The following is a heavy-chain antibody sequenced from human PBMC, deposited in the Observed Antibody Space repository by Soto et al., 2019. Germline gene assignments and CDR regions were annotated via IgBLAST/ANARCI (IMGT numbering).Heavy chain of an antibody. D-gene: IGHD3-3*01. V-gene: IGHV4-59*01. J-gene: IGHJ3*02. CDR1: GGSISNYY. CDR3: ARSRSDDFWSGLAAFDI. Sequence: PSQTLSLTWTVSGGSISNYYWSWIRQPPGKGLEWIGYIYYSGSTNYNPSLKSRVTISVDTSKNQFSLKLSSVTAADTAVYYCARSRSDDFWSGLAAFDIWGQGTMVT. CDR2: IYYSGST.